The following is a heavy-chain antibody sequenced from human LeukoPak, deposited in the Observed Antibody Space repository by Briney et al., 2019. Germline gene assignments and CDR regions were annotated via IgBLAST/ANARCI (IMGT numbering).Heavy chain of an antibody. J-gene: IGHJ4*02. Sequence: NPSETLSLTCTVSGGSISSYYWSWIRQPPGKGLEWIGFIYYSGTANYNPSLKSRVTISVDTSKNQFSLKLTSVTAADTAVYYCARVNTEGSADYWGQGTLVTVSS. CDR3: ARVNTEGSADY. CDR1: GGSISSYY. CDR2: IYYSGTA. V-gene: IGHV4-59*01. D-gene: IGHD6-19*01.